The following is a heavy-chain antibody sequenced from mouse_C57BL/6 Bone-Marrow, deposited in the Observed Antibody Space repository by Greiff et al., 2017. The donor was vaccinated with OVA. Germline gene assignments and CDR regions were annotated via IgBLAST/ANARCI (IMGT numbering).Heavy chain of an antibody. Sequence: QVQLQQSGPELVKPGASVKISCKASGYAFSSSWMNWVKQRPGKGLEWIGRIYPGDGDTNYNGKFKGKATLTADKSSSTAYMQLSSLTSEDSAVYFCARSRDYGSSQYYLDYWGQGTTRTVSS. J-gene: IGHJ2*01. CDR1: GYAFSSSW. CDR2: IYPGDGDT. D-gene: IGHD1-1*01. CDR3: ARSRDYGSSQYYLDY. V-gene: IGHV1-82*01.